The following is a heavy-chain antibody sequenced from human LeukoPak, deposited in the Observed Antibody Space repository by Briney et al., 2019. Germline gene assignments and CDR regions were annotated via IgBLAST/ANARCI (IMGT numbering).Heavy chain of an antibody. CDR1: GFTFEAYG. Sequence: PGGSLRLSCAASGFTFEAYGMSWVRQAPGKGLEWVSYINWNGGTTDYADSVKGRFTISRDNAMSSLYLQMNSLRAEDTALYYCARDYGSGSYYNGIDNWGQGTLVSVSS. CDR3: ARDYGSGSYYNGIDN. J-gene: IGHJ4*02. D-gene: IGHD3-10*01. V-gene: IGHV3-20*04. CDR2: INWNGGTT.